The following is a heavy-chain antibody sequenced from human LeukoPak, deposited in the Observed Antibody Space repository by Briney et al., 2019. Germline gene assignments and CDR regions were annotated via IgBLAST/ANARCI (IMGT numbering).Heavy chain of an antibody. CDR2: INPSGGST. CDR3: ARDRTRAAGDFDY. V-gene: IGHV1-46*01. D-gene: IGHD6-13*01. J-gene: IGHJ4*02. CDR1: GYTFTSYY. Sequence: ASVKVSCKASGYTFTSYYMHWVRQAPGQGLEWMGIINPSGGSTSYAQKFQGKVTMTRDTSTSTAYMELRSLRSDDTAVYYCARDRTRAAGDFDYWGQGTLVTVSS.